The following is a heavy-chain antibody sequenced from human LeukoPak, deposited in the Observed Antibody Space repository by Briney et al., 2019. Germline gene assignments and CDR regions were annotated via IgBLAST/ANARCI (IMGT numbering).Heavy chain of an antibody. D-gene: IGHD5-24*01. J-gene: IGHJ4*02. CDR2: INPNSGGT. Sequence: ASVKVSCKASGYTFTGYYMHWVRQAPGQGLEWMGWINPNSGGTNYAQKFQGRVTMTRDTSISTAYMELSRLRSDDTAVYCCARDNADGYNADYWGQGTLVTVSS. V-gene: IGHV1-2*02. CDR1: GYTFTGYY. CDR3: ARDNADGYNADY.